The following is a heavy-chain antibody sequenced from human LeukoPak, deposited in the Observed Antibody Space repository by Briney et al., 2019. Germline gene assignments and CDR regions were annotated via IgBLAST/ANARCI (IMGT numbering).Heavy chain of an antibody. V-gene: IGHV4-4*02. CDR3: ARGPYYYDSSAYSPHMDV. CDR1: GGSISSSNW. Sequence: SETLSLTCAVSGGSISSSNWWSWVRQPPGKGLEWIGEIYHSGSTNYNPSLKSRVTMPVDTSKNQFSLKLSSVTAADTAVYYCARGPYYYDSSAYSPHMDVWGKGTTVTISS. CDR2: IYHSGST. J-gene: IGHJ6*03. D-gene: IGHD3-22*01.